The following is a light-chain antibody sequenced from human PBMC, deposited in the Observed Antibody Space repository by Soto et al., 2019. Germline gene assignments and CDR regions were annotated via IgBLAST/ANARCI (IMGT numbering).Light chain of an antibody. V-gene: IGKV1-5*01. Sequence: DIQMTQSPSTLSASVGDRVTITCRASQSISSWLAWYQQKPGKAPKLLIYDACTVDSGVPTRFSGSGSGTEFPLTISSLQPDDFASYYYQQDNSYSRTFGQGTKVDIK. J-gene: IGKJ1*01. CDR3: QQDNSYSRT. CDR1: QSISSW. CDR2: DAC.